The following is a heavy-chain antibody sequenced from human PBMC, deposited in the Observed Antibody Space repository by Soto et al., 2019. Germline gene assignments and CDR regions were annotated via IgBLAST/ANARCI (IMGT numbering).Heavy chain of an antibody. CDR1: SGSITTSVL. J-gene: IGHJ4*02. D-gene: IGHD1-26*01. CDR2: IAHDGHT. CDR3: VGGRDYDY. Sequence: VQLKESGLGLVRPSGTLSLTCDVSSGSITTSVLWTWVRQFPGKGLEWIGEIAHDGHTNYNPSLSGRVTMSVDLSNSQFSLNVASVTAADTAVYFCVGGRDYDYWGQGTLVTVSS. V-gene: IGHV4-4*02.